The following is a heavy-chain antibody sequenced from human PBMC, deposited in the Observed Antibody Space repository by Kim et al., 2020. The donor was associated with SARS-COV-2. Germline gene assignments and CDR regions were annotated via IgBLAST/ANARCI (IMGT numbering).Heavy chain of an antibody. CDR1: GGTFSSYA. Sequence: SVKVSCKASGGTFSSYAISWVRQAPGQGLEWMGGIIPIFGTANYAQKFQGRVTITADESTSTAYMELSSLRSEDTAVYYWAEVYSYYYYGMDVWGQGTTGTVSS. CDR2: IIPIFGTA. CDR3: AEVYSYYYYGMDV. D-gene: IGHD2-8*01. V-gene: IGHV1-69*13. J-gene: IGHJ6*02.